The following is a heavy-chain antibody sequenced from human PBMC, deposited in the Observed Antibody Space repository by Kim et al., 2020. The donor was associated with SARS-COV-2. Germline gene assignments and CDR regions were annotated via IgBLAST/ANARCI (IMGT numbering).Heavy chain of an antibody. J-gene: IGHJ4*02. CDR1: GGSIRSSSYY. V-gene: IGHV4-39*07. D-gene: IGHD1-26*01. CDR3: ASTTTYYFDY. Sequence: SETLSLTCTVSGGSIRSSSYYWGWIRQPPGKGLEWIGSIYYSGSTYYNPSLKSRVSISVDTSKNLFSLELSSVTAADTAVYYCASTTTYYFDYWGQGTLVTVSS. CDR2: IYYSGST.